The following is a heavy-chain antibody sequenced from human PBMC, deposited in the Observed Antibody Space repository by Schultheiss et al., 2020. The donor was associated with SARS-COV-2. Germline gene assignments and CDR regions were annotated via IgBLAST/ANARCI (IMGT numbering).Heavy chain of an antibody. CDR2: ISSSSTI. D-gene: IGHD3-3*01. CDR3: TIFGVVIIDYYMDV. Sequence: GGSLRLSCAASGFTFSSYAMNWVRQAPGKGLEWVSYISSSSTIYYADSVKGRFAVSRDNSKNTLSVQLNSLRAEDTAVYYCTIFGVVIIDYYMDVWGKGTTVTVSS. J-gene: IGHJ6*03. V-gene: IGHV3-48*01. CDR1: GFTFSSYA.